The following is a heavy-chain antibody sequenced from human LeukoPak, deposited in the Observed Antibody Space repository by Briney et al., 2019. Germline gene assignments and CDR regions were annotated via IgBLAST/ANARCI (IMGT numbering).Heavy chain of an antibody. V-gene: IGHV4-59*01. CDR3: ARPGSTTGWYYFDY. D-gene: IGHD6-19*01. CDR2: IYESGST. CDR1: GGSMSNHYY. Sequence: PSETLSLTCTVSGGSMSNHYYWSWIRQPPGKGLEWIGFIYESGSTNYNPSLKSRVTISVDRSKKQFSLMLTSMTEADTAVYYCARPGSTTGWYYFDYWGQGTLVTVSS. J-gene: IGHJ4*02.